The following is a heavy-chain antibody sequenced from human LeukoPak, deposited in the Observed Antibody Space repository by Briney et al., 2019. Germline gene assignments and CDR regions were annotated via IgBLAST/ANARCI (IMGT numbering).Heavy chain of an antibody. V-gene: IGHV1-2*02. Sequence: ASVKVSCKASGYTFTGYYMHWVRQAPGQGLEWMGWINPNSGGTNYAQKFQGRVTMTRDTSISTAYMELSRLRSDDTAVYYCARDGEPLTADYFDYWGQGTLVTVSS. CDR2: INPNSGGT. D-gene: IGHD3-3*01. J-gene: IGHJ4*02. CDR3: ARDGEPLTADYFDY. CDR1: GYTFTGYY.